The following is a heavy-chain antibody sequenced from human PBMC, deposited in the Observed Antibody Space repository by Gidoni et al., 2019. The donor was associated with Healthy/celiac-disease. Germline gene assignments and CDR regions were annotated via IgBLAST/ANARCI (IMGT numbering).Heavy chain of an antibody. Sequence: SGFTFSSYAMSWVRQAPGKGLEWVSAISGSGGSTYYADSVKGRFTISRDNSKNTLYLQMNSLRAEDTAVYYCAKETRYSYGLGYYFDYWGQGTLVTVSS. D-gene: IGHD5-18*01. CDR3: AKETRYSYGLGYYFDY. V-gene: IGHV3-23*01. CDR1: GFTFSSYA. J-gene: IGHJ4*02. CDR2: ISGSGGST.